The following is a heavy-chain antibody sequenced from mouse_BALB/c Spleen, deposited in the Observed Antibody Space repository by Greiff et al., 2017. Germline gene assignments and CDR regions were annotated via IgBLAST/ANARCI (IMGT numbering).Heavy chain of an antibody. CDR2: INPSSGYT. Sequence: QVQLKESGAELARPGASVQMSCKASGYTFTSYTMHWVKQRPGQGLEWIGYINPSSGYTNYNQKFKDKATLTADKSSSTAYMQLSSLTSEDSAVYYCARRGYYGPDYGGQGTTLTVSS. D-gene: IGHD1-1*02. J-gene: IGHJ2*01. CDR1: GYTFTSYT. CDR3: ARRGYYGPDY. V-gene: IGHV1-4*01.